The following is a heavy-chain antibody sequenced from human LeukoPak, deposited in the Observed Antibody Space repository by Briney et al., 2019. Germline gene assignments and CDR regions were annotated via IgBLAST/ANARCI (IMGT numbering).Heavy chain of an antibody. CDR3: ARRGSSSSTLDYYFDY. D-gene: IGHD6-6*01. Sequence: PSETLSLTCTVSGGSISSSSYYWGWIRQPPGKGLGWIGSIYYSGSTYYNPSLKSRVTISVDTSKNQFSLKLSSVTAADTAVYYCARRGSSSSTLDYYFDYWGQGTLVTVSS. CDR2: IYYSGST. CDR1: GGSISSSSYY. V-gene: IGHV4-39*01. J-gene: IGHJ4*02.